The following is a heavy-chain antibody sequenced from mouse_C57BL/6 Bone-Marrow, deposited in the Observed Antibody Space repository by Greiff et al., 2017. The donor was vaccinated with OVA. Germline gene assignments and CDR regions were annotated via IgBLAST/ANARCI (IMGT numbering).Heavy chain of an antibody. D-gene: IGHD1-1*01. V-gene: IGHV1-81*01. CDR2: IYPRSGNT. J-gene: IGHJ4*01. Sequence: QVQLQQSGAELVRPGASVKLSCKASGYTFTSYGISWVKQRTGQGLEWIGEIYPRSGNTYYNEKFKGKATLTADKSSSTAYMELRSLTSEDSAVYFCARVYYGSSYGAMDYWGQGTSVTVSS. CDR1: GYTFTSYG. CDR3: ARVYYGSSYGAMDY.